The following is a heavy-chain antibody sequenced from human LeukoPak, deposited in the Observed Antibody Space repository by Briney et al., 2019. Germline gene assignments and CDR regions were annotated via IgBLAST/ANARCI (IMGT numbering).Heavy chain of an antibody. CDR1: GFTFSNTW. CDR2: IKSKSNGGTT. D-gene: IGHD1-26*01. CDR3: STWGVGAPDY. Sequence: GGSLRLSCAASGFTFSNTWMTWVRQAPGKGLEWFGRIKSKSNGGTTDYAAPVKGRFTISRDDSKNTLYLQMSSLQMEDTAVYYCSTWGVGAPDYWGQGTLVTVSS. J-gene: IGHJ4*02. V-gene: IGHV3-15*01.